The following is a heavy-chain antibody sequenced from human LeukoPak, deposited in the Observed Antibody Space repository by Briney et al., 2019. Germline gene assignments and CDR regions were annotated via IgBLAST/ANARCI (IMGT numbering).Heavy chain of an antibody. CDR2: TNPSSRNR. D-gene: IGHD3-9*01. CDR3: ARNPSRSDTYFVL. J-gene: IGHJ4*02. Sequence: ASVKVSCKASGYTFTDYEINWVRQASGQGLEWMGWTNPSSRNRAYAPKFEGRVTMTTDTSTSTAYMELRSLTSEDTAVYYCARNPSRSDTYFVLWGQGTLVTVSS. CDR1: GYTFTDYE. V-gene: IGHV1-8*01.